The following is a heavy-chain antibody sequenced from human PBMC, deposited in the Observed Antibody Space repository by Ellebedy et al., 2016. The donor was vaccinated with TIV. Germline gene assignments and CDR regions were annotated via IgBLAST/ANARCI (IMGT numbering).Heavy chain of an antibody. CDR2: IRQDGNEK. Sequence: PGGSLRLSCAASGFTFSNYWMTWVRQAPGKGLEWVANIRQDGNEKYYVDSVKGRFTISRDNAKNSLFLQMNSLRAEDTAVYYCARDLHTAWGQGTLVTVSS. CDR1: GFTFSNYW. J-gene: IGHJ5*02. D-gene: IGHD2-21*01. CDR3: ARDLHTA. V-gene: IGHV3-7*01.